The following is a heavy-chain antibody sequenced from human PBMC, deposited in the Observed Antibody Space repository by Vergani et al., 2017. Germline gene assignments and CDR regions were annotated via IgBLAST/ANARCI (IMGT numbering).Heavy chain of an antibody. V-gene: IGHV3-30*02. J-gene: IGHJ4*02. D-gene: IGHD2-15*01. CDR2: IRSDESRR. Sequence: QVQLVESGGGVVQPGGSLRLSCAASGFTFNSYGMHWVRQAPGKGVEWVASIRSDESRRYYGDSMEGPFTISRDNSKNTLYLQMKSLRPEDTAVYYCAKEGGGYCGGGTCYPEYWGQGTLVIVSS. CDR1: GFTFNSYG. CDR3: AKEGGGYCGGGTCYPEY.